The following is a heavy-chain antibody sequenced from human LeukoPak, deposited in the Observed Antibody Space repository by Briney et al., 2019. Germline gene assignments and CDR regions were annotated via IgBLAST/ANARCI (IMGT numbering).Heavy chain of an antibody. CDR1: GGTFSSHF. CDR3: ARDRGIIPRNP. V-gene: IGHV1-2*02. CDR2: INPNSGGT. J-gene: IGHJ5*02. Sequence: ASVKVSCKASGGTFSSHFISWVRQAPGQGLEWMGWINPNSGGTNHAQKFQGRVTMTRDTSISTAYMELSRLRSDDTAVYYCARDRGIIPRNPWGQETLVTVSS. D-gene: IGHD1-14*01.